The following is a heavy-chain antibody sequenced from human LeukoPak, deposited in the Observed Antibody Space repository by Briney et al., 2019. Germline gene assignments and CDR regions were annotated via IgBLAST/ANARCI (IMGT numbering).Heavy chain of an antibody. Sequence: GGSLRLSCTASGFTFINYWMSWVRQAPGKGLEWVANIKQDGSEKHYVDSVKGRFTISRDNSKNTLYLQMNSLRAEDTAIYYCAKGVLPTGFDYWGQGTLVTVSS. V-gene: IGHV3-7*03. CDR2: IKQDGSEK. D-gene: IGHD3-10*01. CDR1: GFTFINYW. CDR3: AKGVLPTGFDY. J-gene: IGHJ4*02.